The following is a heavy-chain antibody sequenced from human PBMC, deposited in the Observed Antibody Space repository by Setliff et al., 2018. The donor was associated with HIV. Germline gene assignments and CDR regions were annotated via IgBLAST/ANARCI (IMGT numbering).Heavy chain of an antibody. J-gene: IGHJ6*03. V-gene: IGHV3-11*04. CDR3: ARGRLLWSGSYYYYYMDV. Sequence: GGSLRLSCAASGFTFTDYFMSWIRQAPGKGLEWVSHISSSGITIYYADSVKGRFTISRDNAKNSLYLQMNSLRAEETAVYYCARGRLLWSGSYYYYYMDVWGKGTTVTVSS. D-gene: IGHD3-10*01. CDR1: GFTFTDYF. CDR2: ISSSGITI.